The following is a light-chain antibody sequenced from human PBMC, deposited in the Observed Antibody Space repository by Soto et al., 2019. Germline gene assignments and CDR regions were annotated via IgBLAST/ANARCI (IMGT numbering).Light chain of an antibody. V-gene: IGLV1-44*01. CDR2: SNN. J-gene: IGLJ2*01. CDR3: AAWDDSLNGLV. Sequence: QSVLTQPPSASVTPGQRVTIPCSGSSSNIGSNTVNWYQQLPGTAPQLLIYSNNQRPSGVPDRFSGSKSGTSASLALSGLQSEDEADYYCAAWDDSLNGLVFGGGTKLTVL. CDR1: SSNIGSNT.